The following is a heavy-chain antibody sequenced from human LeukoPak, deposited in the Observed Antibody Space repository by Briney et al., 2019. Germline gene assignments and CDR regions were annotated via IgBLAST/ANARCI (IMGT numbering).Heavy chain of an antibody. CDR2: ISSGSNTI. CDR3: GWTGPTFDY. Sequence: GGSLRLPCAASGFTFSSYEMSWVRQAPGKGLEWVSYISSGSNTIYYADSVKGRFTISRDNSKNTLYLQMNSLRAEDTAVYYCGWTGPTFDYWGQGTLVTVSS. CDR1: GFTFSSYE. V-gene: IGHV3-48*01. D-gene: IGHD1-14*01. J-gene: IGHJ4*02.